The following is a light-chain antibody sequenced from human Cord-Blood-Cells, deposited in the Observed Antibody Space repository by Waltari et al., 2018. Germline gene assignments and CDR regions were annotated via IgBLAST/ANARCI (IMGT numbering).Light chain of an antibody. CDR3: QQSYSTPLT. V-gene: IGKV1-39*01. CDR2: AAS. CDR1: QSISSY. Sequence: DIQMTQSPSSLSASVGDRVTITCRGSQSISSYLNWYQQKPGKAPKILICAASSLQSGVPSRCIGSGSGTDFTLTISSRQPEDFATYYCQQSYSTPLTFGGGTKVEI. J-gene: IGKJ4*01.